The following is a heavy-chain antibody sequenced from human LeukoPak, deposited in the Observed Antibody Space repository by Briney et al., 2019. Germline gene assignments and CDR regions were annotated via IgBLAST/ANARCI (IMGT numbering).Heavy chain of an antibody. D-gene: IGHD3-10*01. Sequence: GGSLRLSCAASGFTFSSYAMHWVRQAPGKGLEYVSAVSSNGGSTYYANSVKGRFTISRDNSKNTLYLQMGSLRAEDMAVYYCARVRGTMVRGVPFDYWGQGTLVTVSS. J-gene: IGHJ4*02. V-gene: IGHV3-64*01. CDR1: GFTFSSYA. CDR3: ARVRGTMVRGVPFDY. CDR2: VSSNGGST.